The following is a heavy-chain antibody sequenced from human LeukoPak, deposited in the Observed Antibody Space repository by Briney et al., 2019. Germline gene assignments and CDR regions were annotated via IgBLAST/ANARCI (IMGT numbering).Heavy chain of an antibody. D-gene: IGHD2-21*02. CDR2: IYYSGST. CDR3: ARAPAAYCGGDCFYFDY. J-gene: IGHJ4*02. CDR1: GGSVSSGSYY. V-gene: IGHV4-61*01. Sequence: PSETLSLTCTVSGGSVSSGSYYWSWIRQPPGKGLEWIGYIYYSGSTNYNPSLKSRVTISVDTSKNQFSLKLSSVTAADTAVYYCARAPAAYCGGDCFYFDYWGQGTLVTVSS.